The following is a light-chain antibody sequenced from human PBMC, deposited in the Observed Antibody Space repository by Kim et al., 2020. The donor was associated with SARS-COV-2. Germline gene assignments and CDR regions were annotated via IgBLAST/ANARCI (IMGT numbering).Light chain of an antibody. CDR1: FSNIANNA. J-gene: IGLJ2*01. V-gene: IGLV1-36*01. CDR2: YDD. Sequence: QRVTISGSGSFSNIANNAVNWYQQFPGKAPKLLVYYDDLLASGVSDRFSGSKSGSSASLAISGLQSEDEADYYCSAWDDSFNGHIFGGGTQLTVL. CDR3: SAWDDSFNGHI.